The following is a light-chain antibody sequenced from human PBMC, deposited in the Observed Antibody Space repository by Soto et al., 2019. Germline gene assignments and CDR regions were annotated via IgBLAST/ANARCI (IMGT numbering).Light chain of an antibody. CDR3: QQRSNWYT. Sequence: EIVLTQSPATLCLSPGERATISCRASQSVSSYLAWYQQKPGQAPRLLIYDASNRATGIPARFSGSGSGTDFTLTISSLEPEDFAVYYCQQRSNWYTFGQGTKLEIK. CDR2: DAS. V-gene: IGKV3-11*01. CDR1: QSVSSY. J-gene: IGKJ2*01.